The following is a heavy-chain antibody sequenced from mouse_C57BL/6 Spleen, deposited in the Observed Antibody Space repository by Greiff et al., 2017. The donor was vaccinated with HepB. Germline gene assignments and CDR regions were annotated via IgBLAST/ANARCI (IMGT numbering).Heavy chain of an antibody. V-gene: IGHV1-22*01. Sequence: EVQLQQSGPELVKPGASVKMSCKASGYTFTDYNMHWVKQSHGKSLEWIGYINPNNGGTSYNQKFKGKATLTVNKSSSPAYMELRSLTSEDSAVYYCAKIYDYDGWFAYWGQGTLVTVSA. J-gene: IGHJ3*01. CDR3: AKIYDYDGWFAY. CDR1: GYTFTDYN. D-gene: IGHD2-4*01. CDR2: INPNNGGT.